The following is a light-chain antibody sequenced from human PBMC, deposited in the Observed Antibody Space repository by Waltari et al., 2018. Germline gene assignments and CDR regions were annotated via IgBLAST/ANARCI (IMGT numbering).Light chain of an antibody. CDR2: DVF. CDR3: CAYTIRSTLV. Sequence: GTSSDIGANEYVSWYQQHPDKAPKLIIHDVFNRPSGISNRFSGSKSANTASLTITGLQAEDEADYYCCAYTIRSTLVFGGGTRVTVL. V-gene: IGLV2-14*03. J-gene: IGLJ3*02. CDR1: SSDIGANEY.